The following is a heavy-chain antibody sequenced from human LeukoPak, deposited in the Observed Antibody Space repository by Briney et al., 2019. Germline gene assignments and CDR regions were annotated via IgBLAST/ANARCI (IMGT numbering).Heavy chain of an antibody. CDR2: INPNSGGT. V-gene: IGHV1-2*02. D-gene: IGHD3-10*01. J-gene: IGHJ4*02. Sequence: ASVKVSCKGSGYTFTGYYMHWVRQAPGQGLEWMGWINPNSGGTNYAQKFQGGVTMTRDTSISTAYMELSRLRSDDTAVYYCARDSGERGSGSYLIAYWGQGTLVTVSS. CDR1: GYTFTGYY. CDR3: ARDSGERGSGSYLIAY.